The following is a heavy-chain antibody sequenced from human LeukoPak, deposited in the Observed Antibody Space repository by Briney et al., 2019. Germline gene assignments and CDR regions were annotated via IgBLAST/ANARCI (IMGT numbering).Heavy chain of an antibody. V-gene: IGHV3-11*04. Sequence: GGSLRLSCAASGFTFSDYYMSWIRQAPGKGLEWVSYISSSDSTIYYADSVKGRFTISRDSAKNSLYLQMNSLRAEDTAVYYCARGRDYYDSSGFDAFDIWGQGTMVTVSS. CDR2: ISSSDSTI. J-gene: IGHJ3*02. CDR3: ARGRDYYDSSGFDAFDI. CDR1: GFTFSDYY. D-gene: IGHD3-22*01.